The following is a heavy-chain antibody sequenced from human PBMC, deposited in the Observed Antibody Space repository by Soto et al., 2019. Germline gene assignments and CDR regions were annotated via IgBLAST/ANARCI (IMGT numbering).Heavy chain of an antibody. J-gene: IGHJ4*02. CDR3: ARGQEGFVSPH. V-gene: IGHV4-34*01. CDR2: RKDGGHT. Sequence: QVQLQQWGAGLLKPSETLSLNCAVTGGSLSGYYWSWISQPPGKGLEWIGERKDGGHTNYSPSLRGRVNISSAASTNQFSLRLTSVTAADAGVYYCARGQEGFVSPHWDQGSLVTVSS. CDR1: GGSLSGYY.